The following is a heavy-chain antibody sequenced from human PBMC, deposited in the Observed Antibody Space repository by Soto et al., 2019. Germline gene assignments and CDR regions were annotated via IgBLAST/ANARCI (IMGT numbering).Heavy chain of an antibody. CDR2: INHSGRT. Sequence: SETLSLTCAVYGGSFSGYYWSWIRQPPGKGLEWIGEINHSGRTNYNPSLKSRVTISLDTSKNHFSLKLSSVTAADTAVYYCATYYYDSSGYDYFDYWGQGTLVTVSS. V-gene: IGHV4-34*01. CDR3: ATYYYDSSGYDYFDY. CDR1: GGSFSGYY. D-gene: IGHD3-22*01. J-gene: IGHJ4*02.